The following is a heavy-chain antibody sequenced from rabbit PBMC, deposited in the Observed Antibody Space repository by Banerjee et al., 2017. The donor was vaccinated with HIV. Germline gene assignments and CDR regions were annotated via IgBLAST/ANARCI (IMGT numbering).Heavy chain of an antibody. CDR1: GFDLSNYYY. Sequence: QSVEESCGRLVKPDESLTLTCTGSGFDLSNYYYMCWVRQAPGKGLEWIACIYGSSGSTYYASWAKGRFTISKTSSTTATLQMTSLTVADTATYFCVRDGISFVSTGWGLTRLDLWGPGTLVTVS. CDR3: VRDGISFVSTGWGLTRLDL. J-gene: IGHJ3*01. CDR2: IYGSSGST. D-gene: IGHD4-1*01. V-gene: IGHV1S40*01.